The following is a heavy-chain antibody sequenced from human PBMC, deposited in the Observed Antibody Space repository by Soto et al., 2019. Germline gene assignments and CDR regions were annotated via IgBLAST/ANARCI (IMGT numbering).Heavy chain of an antibody. CDR1: GGSISSYY. Sequence: SETLSLTCTVSGGSISSYYWSWIRQPAGKGLEWIGRIYTSGSTNYNPSLKSRVTMSVDTSKNQFSLKLSSVTAADTAVYYCARETASYSSGWYNWFDPWGQGTLVTVSS. D-gene: IGHD6-19*01. CDR3: ARETASYSSGWYNWFDP. CDR2: IYTSGST. V-gene: IGHV4-4*07. J-gene: IGHJ5*02.